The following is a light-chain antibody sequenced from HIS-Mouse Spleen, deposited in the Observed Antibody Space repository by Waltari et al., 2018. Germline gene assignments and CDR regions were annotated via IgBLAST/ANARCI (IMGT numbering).Light chain of an antibody. CDR2: EGS. CDR3: CSYAGSSTWV. V-gene: IGLV2-23*01. Sequence: QSALTQPASVSGSPGQSITIPCTGPSSYVGSYNLVSWYQQHPGKAPKLRIYEGSKRPSGVSNRFSGSKSGNTASLTISGLQAEDEADYYCCSYAGSSTWVFGGGTKLTVL. CDR1: SSYVGSYNL. J-gene: IGLJ3*02.